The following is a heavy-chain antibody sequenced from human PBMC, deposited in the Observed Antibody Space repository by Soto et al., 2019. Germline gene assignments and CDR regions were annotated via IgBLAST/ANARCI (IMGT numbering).Heavy chain of an antibody. Sequence: EVQLLESGGGLVQPGGSLRLSCAASGFTFTTYDMTWVRQAPGKGLEWLSAINTAGTTYYADSVKGRFTISRDNAKNTLYLQMNGLRVEDTAVYYCAKDWYEDSWGQGTLVTVSS. J-gene: IGHJ4*02. CDR1: GFTFTTYD. V-gene: IGHV3-23*01. CDR3: AKDWYEDS. D-gene: IGHD6-13*01. CDR2: INTAGTT.